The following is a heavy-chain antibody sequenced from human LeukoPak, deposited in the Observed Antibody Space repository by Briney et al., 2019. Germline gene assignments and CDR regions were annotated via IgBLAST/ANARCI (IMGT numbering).Heavy chain of an antibody. V-gene: IGHV4-59*01. Sequence: PSETLSLTCTVSGGSISSYYWSWIRQPPGKGVEGRGYIYYSGSTNDNPFLKRRVTISVDPSKNQFSLKLSSVPAADTAVYYCARVLKARIAVAPTPTYYYGMDVWGQGTTVTVSS. CDR2: IYYSGST. CDR1: GGSISSYY. J-gene: IGHJ6*02. D-gene: IGHD6-19*01. CDR3: ARVLKARIAVAPTPTYYYGMDV.